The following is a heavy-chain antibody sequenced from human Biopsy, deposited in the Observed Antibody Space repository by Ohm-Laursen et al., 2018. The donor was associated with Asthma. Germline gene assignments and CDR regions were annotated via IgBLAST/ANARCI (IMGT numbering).Heavy chain of an antibody. CDR1: GFKFDEYT. D-gene: IGHD3-22*01. CDR2: ISWNSATI. J-gene: IGHJ4*02. Sequence: SLRPSCSASGFKFDEYTMHWVRQAPGKGLEWVSGISWNSATIGYADSVEGRFTISRDNAKNSVFLHMDSLRPEDTAFYYCAKVRSDWVITEPFDYWGQGVLVTVSS. CDR3: AKVRSDWVITEPFDY. V-gene: IGHV3-9*01.